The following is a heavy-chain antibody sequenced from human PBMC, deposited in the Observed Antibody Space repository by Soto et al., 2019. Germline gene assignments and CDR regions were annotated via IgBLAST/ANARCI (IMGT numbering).Heavy chain of an antibody. Sequence: ASVKVSCKASGYTFTSYGMSWVRQPPGQGLEWMGWISAYNGNTNYAQKLQGRVTMTTDTSTSTAYMELRSLRSDDTAVYYCARSVRTSNWFDPWGQGTLVTSPQ. CDR2: ISAYNGNT. CDR1: GYTFTSYG. CDR3: ARSVRTSNWFDP. J-gene: IGHJ5*02. V-gene: IGHV1-18*01.